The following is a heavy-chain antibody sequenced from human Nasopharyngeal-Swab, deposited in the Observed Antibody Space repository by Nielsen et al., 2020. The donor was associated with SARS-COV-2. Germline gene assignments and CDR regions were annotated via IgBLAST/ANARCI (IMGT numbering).Heavy chain of an antibody. CDR2: INAGNGNT. CDR1: GYTFTNYA. J-gene: IGHJ1*01. Sequence: ASVKVSCKASGYTFTNYAMHWVRQAPGQRLEWMGWINAGNGNTKYSQKFQGRVTITRDTSASTAYMELSSLRSEDTAVYYCARDPLPYGDYVSHEYFQHWGQGTLVTVSS. CDR3: ARDPLPYGDYVSHEYFQH. D-gene: IGHD4-17*01. V-gene: IGHV1-3*01.